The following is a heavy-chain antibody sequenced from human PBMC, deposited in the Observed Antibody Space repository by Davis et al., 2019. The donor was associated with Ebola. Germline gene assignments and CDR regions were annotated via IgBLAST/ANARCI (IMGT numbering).Heavy chain of an antibody. CDR3: ARDRMPSIVGAKGGFDY. CDR2: IIPILGIA. D-gene: IGHD1-26*01. V-gene: IGHV1-69*04. Sequence: SVKVSCKASGGTFSSYAISWVRQAPGQGLEWMGRIIPILGIANYAQKFQGRVTITADKSTSTAYMELSSLRSEDTAVYYCARDRMPSIVGAKGGFDYWGQGTLVTVSS. CDR1: GGTFSSYA. J-gene: IGHJ4*02.